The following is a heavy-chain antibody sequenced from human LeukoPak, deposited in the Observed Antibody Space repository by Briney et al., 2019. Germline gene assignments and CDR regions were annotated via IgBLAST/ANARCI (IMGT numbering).Heavy chain of an antibody. Sequence: PGGSLRLSCAASGFTFSSYGMHWVRQAPGKGLEWVAVIWFDGSNKYYADSVKGRFTISRDNSKNTLYLQMNSLSAEDTAVYYCARGKEQQLYAFDLWGQGTMVTVSS. V-gene: IGHV3-33*01. CDR3: ARGKEQQLYAFDL. CDR1: GFTFSSYG. D-gene: IGHD6-13*01. J-gene: IGHJ3*01. CDR2: IWFDGSNK.